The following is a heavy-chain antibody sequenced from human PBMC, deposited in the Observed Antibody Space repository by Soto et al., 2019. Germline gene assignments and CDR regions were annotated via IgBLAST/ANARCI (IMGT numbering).Heavy chain of an antibody. CDR3: ARDKAVMNAAINMAY. Sequence: QVQLVQSGAEVKKPGSSVRVSCKASGGSFNSYTFNWVRQAPGQGLEWMGRIIPFANIANYAQAFEDRVTISADSSATTVYMELRGLTSDDTAVYYCARDKAVMNAAINMAYWGQGTLVAVSS. CDR1: GGSFNSYT. CDR2: IIPFANIA. J-gene: IGHJ4*01. D-gene: IGHD3-10*01. V-gene: IGHV1-69*08.